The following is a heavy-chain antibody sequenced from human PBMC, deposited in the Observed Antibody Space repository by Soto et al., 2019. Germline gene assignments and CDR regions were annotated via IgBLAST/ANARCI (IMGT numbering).Heavy chain of an antibody. Sequence: QLQLQESGPGLVKPSETLSLTCTVSGGSISSSTYYWGWIRQPPGKGLEWIGSISYRGSTYYNPSLNSRLTRSGDTSKNQRSLKLSSGTAADTAVYYWARLLQGKRPPDYWGQGTLVTVSS. CDR2: ISYRGST. CDR3: ARLLQGKRPPDY. J-gene: IGHJ4*02. D-gene: IGHD6-13*01. CDR1: GGSISSSTYY. V-gene: IGHV4-39*01.